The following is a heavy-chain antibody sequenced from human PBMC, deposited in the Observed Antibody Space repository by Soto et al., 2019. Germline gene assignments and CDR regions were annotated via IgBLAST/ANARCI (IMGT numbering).Heavy chain of an antibody. CDR1: GYTFTGYY. V-gene: IGHV1-2*04. Sequence: QVQLVQSGAEVKKPGASVKVSCKASGYTFTGYYMHWVRQAPGQGLEWMGWINPNSGGTNYAQKFQGWVTMTRDTSISTAYMARSRLRSDDTAVYYCARSPWGVVTARYYFDYWGQGTLVTVSS. D-gene: IGHD2-21*02. CDR3: ARSPWGVVTARYYFDY. J-gene: IGHJ4*02. CDR2: INPNSGGT.